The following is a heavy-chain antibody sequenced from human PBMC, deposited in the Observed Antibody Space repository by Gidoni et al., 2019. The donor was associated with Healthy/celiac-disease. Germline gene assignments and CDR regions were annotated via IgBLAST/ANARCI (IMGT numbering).Heavy chain of an antibody. V-gene: IGHV3-48*03. Sequence: EVQLVESGGGLVQPGGSLRLSCAASGFTFSSYERNWVRQAPGTGLEWVSYISSSGSTIYYADSVKGRFTISRDNAKNSLYLQMNSLRAEDTAVYYCAREKDYGGYYYYGMDVWGQGTTVTVSS. CDR2: ISSSGSTI. CDR3: AREKDYGGYYYYGMDV. CDR1: GFTFSSYE. D-gene: IGHD4-17*01. J-gene: IGHJ6*02.